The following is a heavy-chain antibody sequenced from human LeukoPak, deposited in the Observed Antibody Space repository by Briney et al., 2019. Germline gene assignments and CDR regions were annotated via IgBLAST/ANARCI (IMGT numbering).Heavy chain of an antibody. CDR2: ISAYNGNT. D-gene: IGHD1-26*01. V-gene: IGHV1-18*01. CDR3: ARVVWRGAPRIVGATSGRDAFDI. CDR1: GYTFTSYG. Sequence: ASVKVSCKASGYTFTSYGISWVRQAPGQGLEWVGWISAYNGNTNYAQKLQGRVTMTTDTSTSTAYMELRSLRSDDTAVYYCARVVWRGAPRIVGATSGRDAFDIWGQGTMVTVSS. J-gene: IGHJ3*02.